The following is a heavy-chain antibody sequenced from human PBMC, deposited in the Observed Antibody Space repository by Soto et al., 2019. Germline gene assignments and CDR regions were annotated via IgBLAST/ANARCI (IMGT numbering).Heavy chain of an antibody. V-gene: IGHV1-69*01. CDR1: GGAFSSYA. Sequence: SVKVSCNASGGAFSSYAISWVRQAPGQGLEWMGGIIPIFGTANYAQKFQGRVTITADESTSTAYMELSSLRSEDTAVYYCARVVRGYFQHWGQGTLVTVSS. J-gene: IGHJ1*01. D-gene: IGHD3-10*01. CDR3: ARVVRGYFQH. CDR2: IIPIFGTA.